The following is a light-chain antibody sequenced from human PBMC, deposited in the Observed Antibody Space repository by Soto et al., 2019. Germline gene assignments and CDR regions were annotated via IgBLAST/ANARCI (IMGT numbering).Light chain of an antibody. CDR1: SSDVGGYNY. CDR3: CSYAGSYSYV. J-gene: IGLJ1*01. CDR2: DVT. V-gene: IGLV2-11*01. Sequence: LAQPRSVSGSPGQSVAISCTGTSSDVGGYNYVSWYQQHPGKAPKLMIYDVTKRPSGVPDRFSASKSGNTASLTISGLQADDEADYYCCSYAGSYSYVFGTGTKVTVL.